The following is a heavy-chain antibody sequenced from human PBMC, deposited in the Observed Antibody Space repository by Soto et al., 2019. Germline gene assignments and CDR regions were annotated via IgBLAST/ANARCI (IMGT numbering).Heavy chain of an antibody. CDR1: GFTFSDYY. CDR3: ARAVGNYYGMDV. Sequence: QVQLVESGGGLVKPGGSLRLSCAASGFTFSDYYMNWIRQAPGKGLEWLSYSDGSSAYTNYADSVKGRFTXSRDXAKXXXXXXLXSLRDEDTAVYYCARAVGNYYGMDVWGQGTTVTVSS. V-gene: IGHV3-11*06. D-gene: IGHD1-26*01. CDR2: SDGSSAYT. J-gene: IGHJ6*02.